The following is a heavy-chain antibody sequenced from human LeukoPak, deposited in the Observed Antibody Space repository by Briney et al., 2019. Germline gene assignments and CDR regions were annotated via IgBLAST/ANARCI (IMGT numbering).Heavy chain of an antibody. Sequence: SETLSLTCTVSGGSISTYYWSWIRQPPGKGLEWIGYIYYSGSTNYNPSLKSRVTISVDTSKNQFSLELSSVTAADTAVYYCARGGAYDFWSGSTGFDYWGQGTLVTVSS. CDR2: IYYSGST. D-gene: IGHD3-3*01. CDR3: ARGGAYDFWSGSTGFDY. CDR1: GGSISTYY. J-gene: IGHJ4*02. V-gene: IGHV4-59*01.